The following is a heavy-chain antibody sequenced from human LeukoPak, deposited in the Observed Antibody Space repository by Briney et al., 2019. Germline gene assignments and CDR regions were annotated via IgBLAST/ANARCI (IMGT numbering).Heavy chain of an antibody. D-gene: IGHD6-19*01. J-gene: IGHJ3*02. V-gene: IGHV4-59*01. CDR3: ARDGYSSGWYVVGAFDI. Sequence: SETLSLTCTVSGGSISSYYWSWIRQPPGKGLEWIGYIYYSGSTNYNPSLKSRVTISVDTSKNQFSLKLSSVTVADTAVYYCARDGYSSGWYVVGAFDIWGQGTMVTVSS. CDR1: GGSISSYY. CDR2: IYYSGST.